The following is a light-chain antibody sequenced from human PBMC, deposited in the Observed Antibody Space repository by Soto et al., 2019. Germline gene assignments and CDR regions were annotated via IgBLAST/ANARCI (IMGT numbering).Light chain of an antibody. J-gene: IGKJ5*01. Sequence: DIVMTQSPDSLAVSLGERATINCKSSQSLLYSSNNKNYLAWYQQKPGQPPKLLIYWASTRESGVPDRFSGSGSGTDFTLTISTLQAEDVAVYYCQQSYSTPITFGQGTRLEIK. CDR3: QQSYSTPIT. V-gene: IGKV4-1*01. CDR1: QSLLYSSNNKNY. CDR2: WAS.